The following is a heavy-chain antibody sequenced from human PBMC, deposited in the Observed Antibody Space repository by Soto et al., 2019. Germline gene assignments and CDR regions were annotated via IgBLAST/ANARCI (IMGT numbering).Heavy chain of an antibody. CDR3: ARGRDYDFWSGYFYFDY. V-gene: IGHV4-59*01. D-gene: IGHD3-3*01. J-gene: IGHJ4*02. CDR2: IYYSGST. Sequence: ETLSLTCTVSGGSISSYYWSWIRQPPGKGLEWIGYIYYSGSTNYNPSLKSRVTISVDTSKNQFSLKLSSVTAADTAVYYCARGRDYDFWSGYFYFDYWGQGTLVTVSS. CDR1: GGSISSYY.